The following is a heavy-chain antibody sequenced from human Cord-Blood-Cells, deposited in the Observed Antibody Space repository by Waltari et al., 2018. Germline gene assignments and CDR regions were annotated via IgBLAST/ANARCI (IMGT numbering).Heavy chain of an antibody. D-gene: IGHD6-6*01. CDR3: ARDFEYSSSSWYFDL. CDR1: GGSISSYY. V-gene: IGHV4-4*07. J-gene: IGHJ2*01. CDR2: IYTSGST. Sequence: QVQLQESGPGLVKPSETLSLPCTVSGGSISSYYWSWIRQPAGKGLAWIGRIYTSGSTNYNPSLKSRVTMSVDTSKNQFSLKLSSVTAADTAVYYCARDFEYSSSSWYFDLWGRGTLVTVSS.